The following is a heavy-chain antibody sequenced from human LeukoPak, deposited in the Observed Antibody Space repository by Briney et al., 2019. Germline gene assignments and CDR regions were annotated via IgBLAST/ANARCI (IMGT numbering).Heavy chain of an antibody. CDR2: ISGSGGST. J-gene: IGHJ4*02. V-gene: IGHV3-23*01. CDR1: GYSFTSYW. CDR3: AKDLFLYGSGICCGFDY. D-gene: IGHD3-10*01. Sequence: GESLKISCKGSGYSFTSYWIGWVRQAPGKGLEWVSAISGSGGSTYYADSVKGRFTISRDNSKNTLYLQMNSLRAEDTAVYYCAKDLFLYGSGICCGFDYWGQGTLVTVSS.